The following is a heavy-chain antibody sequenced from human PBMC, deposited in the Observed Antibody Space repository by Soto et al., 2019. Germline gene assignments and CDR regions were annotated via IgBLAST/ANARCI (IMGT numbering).Heavy chain of an antibody. Sequence: EMQLLESGGGLVQPGGSLGLPWEASESTFGGFGLTWAPQAQGKGLEWVSFSSATGAGTYFADSVKGRFTISRDNSKNTLYLQMSSLRADDTAVYYCAKDRRAGGNYGFYSDFWGQGALVNVSS. V-gene: IGHV3-23*01. CDR2: SSATGAGT. CDR1: ESTFGGFG. CDR3: AKDRRAGGNYGFYSDF. D-gene: IGHD1-7*01. J-gene: IGHJ4*02.